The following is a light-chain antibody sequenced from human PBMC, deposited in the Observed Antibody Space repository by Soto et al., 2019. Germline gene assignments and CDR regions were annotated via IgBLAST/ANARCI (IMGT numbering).Light chain of an antibody. V-gene: IGLV2-14*01. Sequence: QSVLTPPASVSGSPGQSVTISCTGTRSDVGGYNYVSWYQQHPGKAPKLMIYDVSNRPSGVSNRFSGSKSGNTASLTISGLQAEDEADYYCSSYTSSSTRVFGGGTKLTVL. CDR2: DVS. J-gene: IGLJ2*01. CDR1: RSDVGGYNY. CDR3: SSYTSSSTRV.